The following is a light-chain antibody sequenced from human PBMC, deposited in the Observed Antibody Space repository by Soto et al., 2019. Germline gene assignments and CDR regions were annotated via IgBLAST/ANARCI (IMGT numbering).Light chain of an antibody. V-gene: IGKV3-11*01. CDR2: GAS. CDR1: QSVSSY. CDR3: QQRSNWPLT. J-gene: IGKJ4*01. Sequence: EIVLTQSPATLSLSPGERATLSCWASQSVSSYLTWYQQKPGQAPRLLIYGASNRATGVPARFSGSGSGTDFTLTISSLETEDFAVYYCQQRSNWPLTFGGGTKVDIK.